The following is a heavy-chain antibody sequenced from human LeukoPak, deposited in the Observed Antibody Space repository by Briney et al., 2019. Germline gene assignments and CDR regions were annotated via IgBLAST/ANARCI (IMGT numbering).Heavy chain of an antibody. CDR1: GYSIRSDNW. V-gene: IGHV4-28*05. D-gene: IGHD2-2*01. CDR2: VYYSGSI. Sequence: SDTLSLTCDVSGYSIRSDNWWGWIRQPPGKGLEWIGYVYYSGSIYSNPSLKSRVTMSVDASRNQFSLKLTSVTPEDTAVYYCARNRSRITYFDDWGQGTLVTVSS. CDR3: ARNRSRITYFDD. J-gene: IGHJ4*02.